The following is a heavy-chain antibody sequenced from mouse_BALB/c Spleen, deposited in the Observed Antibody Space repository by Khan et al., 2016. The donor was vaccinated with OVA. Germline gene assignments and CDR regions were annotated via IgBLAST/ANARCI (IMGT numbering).Heavy chain of an antibody. CDR3: ARPTYFSYTLDY. D-gene: IGHD2-10*01. V-gene: IGHV9-3-1*01. Sequence: LVESGPELKKPEETVKISCKASGYTFTNYGMNWVKQSPGKALKWMGWINTYTGEPTYADDFKGRFAFSLETSASTAYLQINNLKNEDTATYFCARPTYFSYTLDYWGQGSSVTVSS. J-gene: IGHJ4*01. CDR2: INTYTGEP. CDR1: GYTFTNYG.